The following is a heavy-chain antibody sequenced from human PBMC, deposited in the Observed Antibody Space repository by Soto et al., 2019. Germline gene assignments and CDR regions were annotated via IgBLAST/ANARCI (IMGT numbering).Heavy chain of an antibody. D-gene: IGHD3-3*01. CDR3: AKVDGYDFWSGYSLSDY. Sequence: EVQLLESGGGLVQPGGSLRLSCAASGFTFSSYAMSWVRQAPGKGLEWVSAISGSGGSTYYADSVKGRFTISRDNSKNTLYLQMNSLRAEDTAVYYCAKVDGYDFWSGYSLSDYRGQGTLVTVSS. CDR1: GFTFSSYA. CDR2: ISGSGGST. V-gene: IGHV3-23*01. J-gene: IGHJ4*02.